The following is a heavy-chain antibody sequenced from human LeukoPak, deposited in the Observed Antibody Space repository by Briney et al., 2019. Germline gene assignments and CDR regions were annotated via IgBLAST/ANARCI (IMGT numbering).Heavy chain of an antibody. CDR2: IYYSGST. J-gene: IGHJ4*02. Sequence: SETLSLTCTVSGGSISSRSHYWGWIRQPPGKGLEWIGSIYYSGSTNYNPSLKSRVTMSVDTSKNQFSLKLSSVTAADTAVYYCARSAKTGTRGIFDYWGQGTLVTVSS. CDR3: ARSAKTGTRGIFDY. D-gene: IGHD1-7*01. CDR1: GGSISSRSHY. V-gene: IGHV4-39*07.